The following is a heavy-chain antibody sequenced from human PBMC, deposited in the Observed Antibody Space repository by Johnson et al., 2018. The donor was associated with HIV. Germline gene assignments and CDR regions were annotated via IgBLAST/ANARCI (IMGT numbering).Heavy chain of an antibody. V-gene: IGHV3-30-3*01. CDR3: ARDLSVESYQLLSVFSYAFDI. Sequence: QVQLVESGGGVVQPGRSLRLSCAASGFTFSSYAMHWVRQAPGKGLEWVAVISYDGSTKYYADSVKGRFTISRDNSKNTLYLQMNSLRAEDTAVYYCARDLSVESYQLLSVFSYAFDIWGQGTMVTVSS. CDR1: GFTFSSYA. D-gene: IGHD2-2*01. CDR2: ISYDGSTK. J-gene: IGHJ3*02.